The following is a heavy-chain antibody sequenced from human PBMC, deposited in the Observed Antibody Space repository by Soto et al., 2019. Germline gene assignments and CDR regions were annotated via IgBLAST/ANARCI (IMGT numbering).Heavy chain of an antibody. CDR1: GFTFSSYA. D-gene: IGHD1-26*01. J-gene: IGHJ4*02. CDR3: EKDLGVGATNDDHFDY. Sequence: EVQLLESGGGLVQPGGSLRLSCAASGFTFSSYAMSWVRQAPGKGLEWVSAISGSGGSTYYADSVKGRFTISRDNSKNTLYLQMNSLRAEDTAVYYCEKDLGVGATNDDHFDYWGQGTLVPVSS. V-gene: IGHV3-23*01. CDR2: ISGSGGST.